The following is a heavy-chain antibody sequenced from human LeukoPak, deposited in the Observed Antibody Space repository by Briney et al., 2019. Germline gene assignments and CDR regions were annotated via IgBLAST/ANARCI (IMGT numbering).Heavy chain of an antibody. D-gene: IGHD7-27*01. V-gene: IGHV4-4*07. CDR1: GASLTIYY. J-gene: IGHJ4*02. CDR3: ATGDHSFDN. Sequence: SETLSLTCSVSGASLTIYYWNWIRQPAGKGLEWIGRYASGTTAHNPSLKSQFTMSIDTSKNQISMKLTSVTAADTAVYYCATGDHSFDNLGQGILVTVTP. CDR2: YASGTT.